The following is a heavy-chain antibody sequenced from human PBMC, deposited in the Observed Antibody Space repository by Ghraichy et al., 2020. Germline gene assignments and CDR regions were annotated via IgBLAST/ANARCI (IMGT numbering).Heavy chain of an antibody. CDR3: ARAGGDYVGRLRFRSMFDP. CDR1: GGSFSGYY. CDR2: INHSGST. V-gene: IGHV4-34*01. J-gene: IGHJ5*02. D-gene: IGHD4-17*01. Sequence: SETLSLTCAVYGGSFSGYYWSWIRQPPGKGLEWIGEINHSGSTNYNPSLKSRVTISVDTSKNQFSLKLSSVTAADTAVYYCARAGGDYVGRLRFRSMFDPWGQGTLVTVSS.